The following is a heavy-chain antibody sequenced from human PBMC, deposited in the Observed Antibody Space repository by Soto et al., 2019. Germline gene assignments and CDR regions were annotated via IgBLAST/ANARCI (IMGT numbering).Heavy chain of an antibody. CDR3: ARDGVLLKAGLVF. J-gene: IGHJ4*02. CDR2: INPSGGST. V-gene: IGHV1-46*03. CDR1: GYTFTSYY. D-gene: IGHD3-10*01. Sequence: GASVKVSCKASGYTFTSYYMHWVRQAPVQGLEWMGIINPSGGSTSYAQKLQGRVTMTRDTSTSTVYMELSSLRSEDTAVYYCARDGVLLKAGLVFWGQRSLVTV.